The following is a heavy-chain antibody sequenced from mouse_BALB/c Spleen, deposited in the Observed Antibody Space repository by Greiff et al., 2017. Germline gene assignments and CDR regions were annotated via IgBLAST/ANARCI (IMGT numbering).Heavy chain of an antibody. V-gene: IGHV1-67*01. CDR3: AREGDYYGSSHYYAMDY. Sequence: QVQLQQSGPELVRPGVSVKISCKGSGYTFTDYAMHWVKQSHAKSLEWIGVISTYYGNTNYNQKFKGKATMTVDKSSSTAYMELARLTSEDSAIYYCAREGDYYGSSHYYAMDYWGQGTSVTVSS. D-gene: IGHD1-1*01. J-gene: IGHJ4*01. CDR2: ISTYYGNT. CDR1: GYTFTDYA.